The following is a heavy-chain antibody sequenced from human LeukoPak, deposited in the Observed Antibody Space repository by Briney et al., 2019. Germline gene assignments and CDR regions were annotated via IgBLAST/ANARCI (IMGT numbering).Heavy chain of an antibody. CDR2: INQHGSES. Sequence: PGGSLRLSCEGSGFTFSTYWMTWVRQAPGKGLDGVANINQHGSESYYVDSVEGRFLISRDNAKNTLYLHMSNLRGDDMAVYYCARGGLFRYGGTSGDYWGQGTVVTVSS. CDR3: ARGGLFRYGGTSGDY. V-gene: IGHV3-7*01. D-gene: IGHD4/OR15-4a*01. J-gene: IGHJ4*02. CDR1: GFTFSTYW.